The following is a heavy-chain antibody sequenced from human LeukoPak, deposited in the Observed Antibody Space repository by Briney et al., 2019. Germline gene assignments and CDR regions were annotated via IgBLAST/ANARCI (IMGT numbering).Heavy chain of an antibody. CDR3: ARERVGDDGAFDI. J-gene: IGHJ3*02. D-gene: IGHD1-26*01. Sequence: PSETLSLTCTVSGGSISSYYWSWIRQPPGKGLEWIGYIYYSGSTNYNPSLKSRVTISVDTSKNQFSLKLSSVTAADTAVYSCARERVGDDGAFDIWGQGTMVTVSS. CDR2: IYYSGST. CDR1: GGSISSYY. V-gene: IGHV4-59*01.